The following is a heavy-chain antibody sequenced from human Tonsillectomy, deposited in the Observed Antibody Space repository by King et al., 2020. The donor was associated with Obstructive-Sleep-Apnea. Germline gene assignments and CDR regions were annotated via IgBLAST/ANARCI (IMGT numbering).Heavy chain of an antibody. D-gene: IGHD2-2*01. CDR3: ARYCSSTSCYGNYYYGMDV. J-gene: IGHJ6*02. CDR2: ISSSTNTI. CDR1: GFTFSTYS. Sequence: VQLVESGGGLVQPGGSLRLSCAASGFTFSTYSMNWVRQAPGKGLEWVSYISSSTNTIYYADSVKGRFNISRDNAKNSLFLQMNSLRAEDTAMYYCARYCSSTSCYGNYYYGMDVWGRGTTVTVSS. V-gene: IGHV3-48*01.